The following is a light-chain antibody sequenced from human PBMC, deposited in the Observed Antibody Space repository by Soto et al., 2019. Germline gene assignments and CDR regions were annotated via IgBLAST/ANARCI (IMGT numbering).Light chain of an antibody. Sequence: QSALTQPASVSGSPGQSITISCTGTEVGAHRFVSWYQQVPGTAPNLLFYEVIKRPSGISPRFSGSKAGNTASLTFSGPQADDEADYFCCTYTSASTSFGGGTKVTVL. CDR1: EVGAHRF. V-gene: IGLV2-14*01. CDR3: CTYTSASTS. J-gene: IGLJ2*01. CDR2: EVI.